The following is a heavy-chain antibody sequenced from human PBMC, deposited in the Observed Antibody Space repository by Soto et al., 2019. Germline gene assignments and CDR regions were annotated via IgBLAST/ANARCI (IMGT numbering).Heavy chain of an antibody. Sequence: EVQLLESGGGLVQPGGSLRLSCAAFGFTFNNFAMSWVRQAPGKGLEWVSGISDDGHDTFYADSVKGRFTISRDNSKNPLYLQMNSLRAEDTAVYDCAKVLFGFTYGKFDYWGQGTLVTVSS. CDR1: GFTFNNFA. D-gene: IGHD3-3*01. CDR3: AKVLFGFTYGKFDY. V-gene: IGHV3-23*01. CDR2: ISDDGHDT. J-gene: IGHJ4*02.